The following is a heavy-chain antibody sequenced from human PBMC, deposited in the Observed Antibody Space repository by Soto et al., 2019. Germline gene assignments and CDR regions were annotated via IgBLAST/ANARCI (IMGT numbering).Heavy chain of an antibody. CDR2: ISSSGDYT. CDR3: ARGDSSGHFS. V-gene: IGHV3-21*01. D-gene: IGHD3-22*01. CDR1: GFTFGRYT. J-gene: IGHJ4*02. Sequence: EVQLVESGGGLVKPGGSLRLSCVASGFTFGRYTMNWVRQAPGKGLEWVSSISSSGDYTYYADSLKGRLTISRDKAKKSLYLQMNSLRADDTAVYYCARGDSSGHFSWGQGTLVTVSS.